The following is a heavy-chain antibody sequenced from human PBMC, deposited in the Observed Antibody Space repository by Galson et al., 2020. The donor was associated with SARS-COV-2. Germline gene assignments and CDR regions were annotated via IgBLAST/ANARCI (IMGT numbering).Heavy chain of an antibody. Sequence: GGSLRLSCAASGFTFSSYAMSWVRQAPGKGLEWVSAISGSGGSTYYADSVKGRFTISRDNSKNTLYLQMNSLRAEDTAVYYCAKDGSWYHFHYYGMDVWGQGTTVTVSS. J-gene: IGHJ6*02. CDR3: AKDGSWYHFHYYGMDV. V-gene: IGHV3-23*01. CDR1: GFTFSSYA. CDR2: ISGSGGST. D-gene: IGHD6-13*01.